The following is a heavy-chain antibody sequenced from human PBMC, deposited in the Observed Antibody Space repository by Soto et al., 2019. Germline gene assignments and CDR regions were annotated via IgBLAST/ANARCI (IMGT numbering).Heavy chain of an antibody. CDR3: ARDGSLYDSSAYYYLY. CDR2: ITPMFGTP. V-gene: IGHV1-69*01. J-gene: IGHJ4*02. CDR1: GGTFSRYT. D-gene: IGHD3-22*01. Sequence: QVQLVQSGAEVKKPGSSVTVSCKASGGTFSRYTVTWVRQAPGQGLEWMGGITPMFGTPSYAQKFQGRVTITADESTSTAYMELSSLRSEDTAMYYCARDGSLYDSSAYYYLYWGQGTLVTVSS.